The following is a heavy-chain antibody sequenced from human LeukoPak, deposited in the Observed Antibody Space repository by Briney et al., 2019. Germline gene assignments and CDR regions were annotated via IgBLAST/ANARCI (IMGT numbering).Heavy chain of an antibody. J-gene: IGHJ4*02. D-gene: IGHD3-3*01. CDR3: ARVVADTISYFDY. Sequence: SQTLSLTCTVSGGSISSGGYYWSWIRQPPGKGLEWIGYIYHSGSTYYNPSLKSRVTISVDTSKNQFSLKLSSVTAADTAVYYCARVVADTISYFDYWSQGTLVTVSS. CDR2: IYHSGST. V-gene: IGHV4-30-2*01. CDR1: GGSISSGGYY.